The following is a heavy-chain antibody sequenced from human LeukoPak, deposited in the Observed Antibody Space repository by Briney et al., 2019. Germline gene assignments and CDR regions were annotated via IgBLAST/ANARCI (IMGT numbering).Heavy chain of an antibody. CDR2: IRGKADGGAT. Sequence: PGGSLRLSCATSGLSFNNAWMGWVRQAPGKGLEWVGRIRGKADGGATDYAAPVKGRFIISRDDSEKTLYLQMNSLKTEDTALYYCTTYFCGGDCSVFNYWGQGTLVTVSS. J-gene: IGHJ4*02. V-gene: IGHV3-15*01. D-gene: IGHD2-21*01. CDR3: TTYFCGGDCSVFNY. CDR1: GLSFNNAW.